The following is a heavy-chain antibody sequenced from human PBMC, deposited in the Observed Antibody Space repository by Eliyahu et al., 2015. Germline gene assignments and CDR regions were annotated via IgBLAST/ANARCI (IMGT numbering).Heavy chain of an antibody. Sequence: EVQLVESGGGLVQPGGSLRLSCAASGFTFRSXWMSWVRQAPGKGLEWVANIKQDGSEKYYVDSVKGRFTISRDNAKXSLYLQMNSLRAEDTAVYYCASEGSYYFPYYFDYWGQGTLVTVSS. J-gene: IGHJ4*02. CDR1: GFTFRSXW. CDR3: ASEGSYYFPYYFDY. V-gene: IGHV3-7*01. CDR2: IKQDGSEK. D-gene: IGHD1-26*01.